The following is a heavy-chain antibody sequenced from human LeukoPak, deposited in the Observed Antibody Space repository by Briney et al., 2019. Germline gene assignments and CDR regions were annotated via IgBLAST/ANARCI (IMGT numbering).Heavy chain of an antibody. CDR2: IKQDGSEK. V-gene: IGHV3-7*01. J-gene: IGHJ4*02. CDR3: ARLNGEVTVFGY. D-gene: IGHD4-17*01. Sequence: PGGSLRLSRAASGFTFSGSWMSWVRQAPGKGLEWVANIKQDGSEKYYVDSVKGRFTISRDNAENSLFLQMNSLRAEDTAVYYCARLNGEVTVFGYWGQGALVTVSS. CDR1: GFTFSGSW.